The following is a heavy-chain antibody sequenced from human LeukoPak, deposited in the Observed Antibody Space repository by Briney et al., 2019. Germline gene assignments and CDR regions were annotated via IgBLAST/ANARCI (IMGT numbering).Heavy chain of an antibody. CDR1: GFTFTDSA. V-gene: IGHV3-23*01. CDR2: ISTSGGAT. J-gene: IGHJ4*02. CDR3: AKGGNYAPLDY. Sequence: PGGSLRLSCAASGFTFTDSAMTWVRQAPGKGLEWVSAISTSGGATIYTDSVKDRFTISRDNSKNTLYLQMNSLRAEDTAIYYCAKGGNYAPLDYWGQGTLLTVSS. D-gene: IGHD1-7*01.